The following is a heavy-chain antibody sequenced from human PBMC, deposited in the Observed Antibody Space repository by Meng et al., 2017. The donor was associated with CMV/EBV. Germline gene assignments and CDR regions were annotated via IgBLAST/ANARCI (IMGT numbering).Heavy chain of an antibody. Sequence: GESLSLSCAASGFTVSSNYMSWVRQAQGTGLEWVSVIYSGGSTYYADSVNCQFTISRDNSKTTRYLQMNSLRAEDTAVYYCARARGGRSYYYDSSGYYSAYRGGAFDIWGQGTMVTVSS. CDR1: GFTVSSNY. CDR2: IYSGGST. V-gene: IGHV3-66*02. CDR3: ARARGGRSYYYDSSGYYSAYRGGAFDI. D-gene: IGHD3-22*01. J-gene: IGHJ3*02.